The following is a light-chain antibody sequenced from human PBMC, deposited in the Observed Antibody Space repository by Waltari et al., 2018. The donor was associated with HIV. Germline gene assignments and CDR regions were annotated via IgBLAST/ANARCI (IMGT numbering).Light chain of an antibody. CDR2: EVT. CDR3: SSYWDNNWLL. Sequence: QSALTQPPSASGSLGQPVTISCIGSSSDIGAYDSVSCFQQLPHNAPTLLLYEVTKRPSGVPDRFFGSRFVNTAFLTVSGLHPNDTAAYFCSSYWDNNWLLFGVWTNLTVL. J-gene: IGLJ2*01. V-gene: IGLV2-8*01. CDR1: SSDIGAYDS.